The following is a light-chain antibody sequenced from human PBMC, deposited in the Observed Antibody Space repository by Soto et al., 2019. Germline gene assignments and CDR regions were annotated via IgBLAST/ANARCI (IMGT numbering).Light chain of an antibody. Sequence: EIVMTQSPATLSVSPGERVTLSCRASQSVSAYLAWYLQKPGQAPRLLIYGASTRATGIPARFSGSRSGTEFTLTISSLQSEDSAVYHCQQYSDWPLVTFGGGTKVEI. V-gene: IGKV3-15*01. CDR2: GAS. J-gene: IGKJ4*01. CDR3: QQYSDWPLVT. CDR1: QSVSAY.